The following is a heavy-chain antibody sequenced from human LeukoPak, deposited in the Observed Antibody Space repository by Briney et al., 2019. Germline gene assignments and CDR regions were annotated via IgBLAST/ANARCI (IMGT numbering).Heavy chain of an antibody. Sequence: ASVKVSCKASSYTFTNYAFTWVRQATGQGLEWMGWMNPNSGNTGYAQKFQGRVTMTRNTSISTAYMELSSLRSEDTAVYYCARGRGWSKIDYWGQGTLVTVSS. D-gene: IGHD6-19*01. CDR3: ARGRGWSKIDY. J-gene: IGHJ4*02. V-gene: IGHV1-8*02. CDR1: SYTFTNYA. CDR2: MNPNSGNT.